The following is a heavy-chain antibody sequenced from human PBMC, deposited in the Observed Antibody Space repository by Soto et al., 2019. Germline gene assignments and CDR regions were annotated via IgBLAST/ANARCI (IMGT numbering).Heavy chain of an antibody. V-gene: IGHV1-18*01. Sequence: QVHLVQSGAEVKKPGASVKVSCKGSGYGFTTYGITWVRQAPGQGLEWMAWISAHNGNTNYAQKLQGRATVTRDTSTSTAYMELRSPRSDGTAVYYCARGRYGDYWGQGALVTVSS. CDR1: GYGFTTYG. CDR2: ISAHNGNT. D-gene: IGHD1-1*01. CDR3: ARGRYGDY. J-gene: IGHJ4*02.